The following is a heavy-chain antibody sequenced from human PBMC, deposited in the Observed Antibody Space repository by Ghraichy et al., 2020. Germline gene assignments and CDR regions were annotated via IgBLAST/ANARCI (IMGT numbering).Heavy chain of an antibody. Sequence: SETLSLTCTVSGGSISSSNFYWGWIRQPPGKGLEWIGNIFYTGNTYYNPSLRSRVTMSVDTSRNQFSLRLTSVTAADTAMYYCARLPGFVVIPGDVEDNWVDPWGQGTLVTVSS. D-gene: IGHD2-15*01. CDR3: ARLPGFVVIPGDVEDNWVDP. V-gene: IGHV4-39*01. J-gene: IGHJ5*02. CDR2: IFYTGNT. CDR1: GGSISSSNFY.